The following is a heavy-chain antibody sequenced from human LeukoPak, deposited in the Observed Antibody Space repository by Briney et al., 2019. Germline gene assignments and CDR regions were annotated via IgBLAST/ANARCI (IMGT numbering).Heavy chain of an antibody. CDR3: ASRYCSGGSCYEPPDY. Sequence: PGGSLRLSRAASGFTFSSYEMNWARQAPGKGLEWVSYISSSGSTIYYADSVKGRFTISRDNAKNSLYLQMNSLRAEDTAVYYCASRYCSGGSCYEPPDYWGQGTLVTVSS. CDR2: ISSSGSTI. J-gene: IGHJ4*02. CDR1: GFTFSSYE. D-gene: IGHD2-15*01. V-gene: IGHV3-48*03.